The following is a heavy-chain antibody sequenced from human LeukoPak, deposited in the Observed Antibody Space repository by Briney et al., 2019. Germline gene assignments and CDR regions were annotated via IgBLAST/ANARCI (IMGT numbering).Heavy chain of an antibody. J-gene: IGHJ4*02. Sequence: GGSLRLSCAASGFPFSNHGIHWVRQAPGKGLEWVAVISSDGANKFYGDSVKGRFTISRDNAKNTLYLQMNSLRAEDTAVYYCARDRSIASDYWGQGTLVTVSS. CDR3: ARDRSIASDY. CDR1: GFPFSNHG. D-gene: IGHD6-6*01. CDR2: ISSDGANK. V-gene: IGHV3-30*03.